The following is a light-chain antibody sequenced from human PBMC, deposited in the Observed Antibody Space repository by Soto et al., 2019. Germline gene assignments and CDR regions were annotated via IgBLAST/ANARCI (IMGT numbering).Light chain of an antibody. V-gene: IGKV3-15*01. CDR2: GAS. CDR3: QHYNDWPPAFT. CDR1: QSLSRN. Sequence: EILMTQSPATLSVSPGERATLSCRASQSLSRNLAWYQQKPGQAPRLLIYGASTRASGIPARFSRIGSGTHFTLPISSLQSEDFALYYCQHYNDWPPAFTFGPGTKVVL. J-gene: IGKJ3*01.